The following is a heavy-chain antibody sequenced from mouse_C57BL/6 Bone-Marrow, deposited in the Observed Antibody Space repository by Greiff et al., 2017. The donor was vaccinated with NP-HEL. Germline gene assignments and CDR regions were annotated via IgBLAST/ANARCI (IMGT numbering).Heavy chain of an antibody. Sequence: EVKLQESGPVLVKPGASVKMSCKASGYTFTDYYMNWVKQSHGKSLEWIGVINPYNGGTSYNQKFKGKATLTVDKSSSTAYMELNSLTSEDSAVYYCARTGGLDYWGQGTTLTVSS. CDR1: GYTFTDYY. CDR2: INPYNGGT. CDR3: ARTGGLDY. V-gene: IGHV1-19*01. J-gene: IGHJ2*01.